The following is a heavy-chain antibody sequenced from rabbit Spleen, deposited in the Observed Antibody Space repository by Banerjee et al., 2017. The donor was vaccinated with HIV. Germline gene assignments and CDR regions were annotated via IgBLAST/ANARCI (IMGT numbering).Heavy chain of an antibody. V-gene: IGHV1S45*01. CDR3: ARDTGSSFSSYGMDL. CDR1: GFSFSSDYY. D-gene: IGHD8-1*01. Sequence: QQQLEESGGGLVKPGGTLTLTCTASGFSFSSDYYMCWVRQAPGKGLEWIACIAGSSSGFIYSATWAKGRFTCSKTSSTTVTLQMTSLTVADTANYFCARDTGSSFSSYGMDLWGPGTLVTVS. CDR2: IAGSSSGFI. J-gene: IGHJ6*01.